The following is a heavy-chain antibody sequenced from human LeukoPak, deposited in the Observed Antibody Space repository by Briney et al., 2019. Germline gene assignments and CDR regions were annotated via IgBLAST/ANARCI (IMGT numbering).Heavy chain of an antibody. J-gene: IGHJ4*02. Sequence: GGSLRLSCAASGFTFSSYSMDWVRQAPGKGLEWVSIISDNGGSTYYADSVKGRFTISRDNYKDTLYLKMNSLRAEDTAIYYCAKSRGIYDNSGWRTFDYWGQGTLVTVSS. CDR1: GFTFSSYS. V-gene: IGHV3-23*01. D-gene: IGHD6-19*01. CDR2: ISDNGGST. CDR3: AKSRGIYDNSGWRTFDY.